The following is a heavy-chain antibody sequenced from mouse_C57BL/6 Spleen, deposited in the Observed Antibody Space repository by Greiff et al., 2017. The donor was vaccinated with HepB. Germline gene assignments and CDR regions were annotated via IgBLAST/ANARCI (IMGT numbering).Heavy chain of an antibody. CDR2: IDPSDSYT. V-gene: IGHV1-50*01. CDR3: ARDSSGYVENY. Sequence: QVQLQQPGAELVKPGASVKLSCKASGYTFTSYWMQWVKQRPGQGLEWIGEIDPSDSYTNYNQKFKGKATLTVDTSSSTAYMQLSSLTSEDSAVYYCARDSSGYVENYWGQGTTLTVSS. J-gene: IGHJ2*01. D-gene: IGHD3-2*02. CDR1: GYTFTSYW.